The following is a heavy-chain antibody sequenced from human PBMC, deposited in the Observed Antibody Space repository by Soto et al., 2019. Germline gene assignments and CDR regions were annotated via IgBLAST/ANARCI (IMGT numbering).Heavy chain of an antibody. Sequence: ASVKVSCKASGFTFTSSAVQWVRQARGQRLEWIGWIVVGSGNTNYAQKFQERVTITRDMSTSTAYMELSSLRSEDTAVYYCAADGTKNYYYYYGMDVWGQGTTVTVSS. J-gene: IGHJ6*02. CDR3: AADGTKNYYYYYGMDV. CDR2: IVVGSGNT. CDR1: GFTFTSSA. D-gene: IGHD1-1*01. V-gene: IGHV1-58*01.